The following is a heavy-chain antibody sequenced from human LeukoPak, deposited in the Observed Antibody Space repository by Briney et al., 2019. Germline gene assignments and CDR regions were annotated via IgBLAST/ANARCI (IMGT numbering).Heavy chain of an antibody. Sequence: PSETLSLTCTVSGGFISSSSYYWGWIRQPPGKGLEWIGSIYYSGSTYYNPSLKSRVTISVDTSKNQFSLKLSSVTAADTAVYYCARDFGYYDSSGYYRHYETFDYWGQGTLVTVSS. CDR1: GGFISSSSYY. CDR3: ARDFGYYDSSGYYRHYETFDY. J-gene: IGHJ4*02. D-gene: IGHD3-22*01. CDR2: IYYSGST. V-gene: IGHV4-39*07.